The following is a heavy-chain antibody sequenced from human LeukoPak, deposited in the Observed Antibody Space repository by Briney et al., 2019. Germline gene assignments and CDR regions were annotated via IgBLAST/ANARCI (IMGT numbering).Heavy chain of an antibody. J-gene: IGHJ4*02. D-gene: IGHD5-12*01. CDR1: GYTFINYG. V-gene: IGHV1-18*01. CDR2: ISAYNGNT. CDR3: ARGMRVDIVATIPFDY. Sequence: GASVKVSCKTSGYTFINYGISWVRQAPGQGLEWMGWISAYNGNTNYAQKLQGRVTMTTDTSTSTAYMELRSLSSDDTAVYYCARGMRVDIVATIPFDYWGQGTLVTVSS.